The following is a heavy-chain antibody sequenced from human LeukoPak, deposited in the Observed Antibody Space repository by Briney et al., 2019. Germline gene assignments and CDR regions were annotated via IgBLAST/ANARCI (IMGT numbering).Heavy chain of an antibody. V-gene: IGHV1-69*06. Sequence: ASVKVSCKASGGTFSSYAISWVRQAPGQGLEWMGGIIPIFGTANYAQKFRGRVTITADKSTRTAYMELRSLRSDDTAVYYCARDHNKGGPLHMVRGRFYGYWGQGTLVTVSS. D-gene: IGHD3-10*01. CDR3: ARDHNKGGPLHMVRGRFYGY. CDR2: IIPIFGTA. CDR1: GGTFSSYA. J-gene: IGHJ4*02.